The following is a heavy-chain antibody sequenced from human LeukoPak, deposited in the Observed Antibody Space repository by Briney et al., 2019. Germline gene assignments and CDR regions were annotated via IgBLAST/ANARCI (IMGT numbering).Heavy chain of an antibody. V-gene: IGHV3-23*01. CDR2: ISGSGGST. J-gene: IGHJ4*02. CDR1: GFTFSSYA. CDR3: AKIMTRTMVRGVPPSDY. Sequence: PGGSLRLSCAASGFTFSSYAMTWVRRAQGKGLEWVSTISGSGGSTYYADSVKGRFTISRDNSKNTLYLQMSSLRAEDTAVYYCAKIMTRTMVRGVPPSDYWGQGTLVTVSS. D-gene: IGHD3-10*01.